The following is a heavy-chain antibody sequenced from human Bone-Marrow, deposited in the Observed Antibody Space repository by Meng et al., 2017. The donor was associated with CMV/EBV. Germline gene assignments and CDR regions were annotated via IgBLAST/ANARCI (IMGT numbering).Heavy chain of an antibody. J-gene: IGHJ4*02. D-gene: IGHD4-23*01. Sequence: GESLKISCAASGFTFSSYSMNWVRQAPGKGLEWISYISTSGITIDYADSVKGRFTVSRDNARNSLYLQMNSLRAEDTAVYYCARDSYGGAYFDYWGQGTLVTVSS. CDR1: GFTFSSYS. V-gene: IGHV3-48*04. CDR2: ISTSGITI. CDR3: ARDSYGGAYFDY.